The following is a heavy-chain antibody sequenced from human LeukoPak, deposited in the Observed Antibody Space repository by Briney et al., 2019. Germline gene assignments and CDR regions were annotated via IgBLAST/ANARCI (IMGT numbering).Heavy chain of an antibody. CDR2: INHSGST. CDR1: GGSFSGYY. Sequence: SGTLSLTCAVYGGSFSGYYWSWIRQPPGKGLEWIGEINHSGSTNYNPSLKSRVTISVDTSKNQFSLKLSSVTAADTAVYHCARVVSGSYRLDYWGQGTLVTVSS. V-gene: IGHV4-34*01. J-gene: IGHJ4*02. CDR3: ARVVSGSYRLDY. D-gene: IGHD1-26*01.